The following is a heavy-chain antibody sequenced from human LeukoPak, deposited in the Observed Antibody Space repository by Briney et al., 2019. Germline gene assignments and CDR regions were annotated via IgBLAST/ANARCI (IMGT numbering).Heavy chain of an antibody. CDR2: IYSGGST. V-gene: IGHV3-66*01. D-gene: IGHD4-17*01. CDR3: ARDLGANWFDP. J-gene: IGHJ5*02. CDR1: GFIVSSNY. Sequence: GGSLTLSCAASGFIVSSNYMSWARQAPEKGLEWVSVIYSGGSTYYADSVKGRFTISRDNSKNTLYLQMNSLRAEDTAVYYCARDLGANWFDPWGQGTLVTVSS.